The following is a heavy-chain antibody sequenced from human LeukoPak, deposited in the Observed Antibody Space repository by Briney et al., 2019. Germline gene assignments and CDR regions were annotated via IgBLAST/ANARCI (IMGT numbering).Heavy chain of an antibody. Sequence: GGSLRLSCAASGFSLSSYAMQWVRQAPGKGPEWVSDISEDATNKYHADSVKGRFTISRDNSKNTLHLQMDSLRPEDTAVYYCVRSMRGYAILTGYFDYWGQGTLVTVSS. D-gene: IGHD3-9*01. CDR3: VRSMRGYAILTGYFDY. V-gene: IGHV3-30-3*01. CDR2: ISEDATNK. J-gene: IGHJ4*02. CDR1: GFSLSSYA.